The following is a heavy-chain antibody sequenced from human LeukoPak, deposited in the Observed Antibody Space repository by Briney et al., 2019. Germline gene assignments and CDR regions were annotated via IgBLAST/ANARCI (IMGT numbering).Heavy chain of an antibody. CDR3: ANDPEQTYSGSSTIYDA. V-gene: IGHV3-23*01. Sequence: GGSLRLSCAASGFTFSGYALSWVRQVPGKRLEWVSAISSGAGTTGYADSVKGRFTISRVNSKSTIYLQMNTLRAEDTAVYYCANDPEQTYSGSSTIYDAWGQGPLVTVSS. D-gene: IGHD6-19*01. J-gene: IGHJ5*02. CDR1: GFTFSGYA. CDR2: ISSGAGTT.